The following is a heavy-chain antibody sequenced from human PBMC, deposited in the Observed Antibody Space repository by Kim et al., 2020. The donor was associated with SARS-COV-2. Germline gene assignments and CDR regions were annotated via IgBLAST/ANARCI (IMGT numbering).Heavy chain of an antibody. CDR3: AKDGWRQARGYYYYYYMDG. CDR2: ISYDGSNK. D-gene: IGHD6-19*01. J-gene: IGHJ6*03. V-gene: IGHV3-30*18. CDR1: GFTFSSYG. Sequence: GGSLRLSCAASGFTFSSYGMHWVRQAPGKGLEWVAVISYDGSNKYYADSVKGRFTISRDNSKNTLYLQMNSLRAEDTAVYYCAKDGWRQARGYYYYYYMDGWGKGTTVTVSS.